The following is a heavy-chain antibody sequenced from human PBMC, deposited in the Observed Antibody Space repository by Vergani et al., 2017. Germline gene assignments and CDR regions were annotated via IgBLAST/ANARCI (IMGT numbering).Heavy chain of an antibody. CDR3: AKEGAEVPSYGMDV. CDR1: GFTFSSYG. Sequence: QVQLVESGGGVVQPGGSLRLSCAASGFTFSSYGMHWVRQAPGKGLEWVAFIRYDGSNDYYADSVKGRFTISRDNSKNTLYLKMNSLRAEDTAVYYCAKEGAEVPSYGMDVWGQGTTVTVSS. D-gene: IGHD1-1*01. V-gene: IGHV3-30*02. CDR2: IRYDGSND. J-gene: IGHJ6*02.